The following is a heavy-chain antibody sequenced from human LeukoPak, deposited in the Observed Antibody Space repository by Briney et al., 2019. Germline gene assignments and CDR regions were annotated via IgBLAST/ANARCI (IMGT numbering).Heavy chain of an antibody. CDR3: AKVTPGSTGRKSGLDF. CDR2: MSFDGSNI. Sequence: GRSLRLSCAASGFSFSSYGMHWVRQTPGKGLEWVAVMSFDGSNIYYGDSVKGRFTISRDNSKNTLYLQMNSLRVEDTDLYYCAKVTPGSTGRKSGLDFWGQGTLVTVSS. V-gene: IGHV3-30*18. CDR1: GFSFSSYG. J-gene: IGHJ4*02. D-gene: IGHD1-1*01.